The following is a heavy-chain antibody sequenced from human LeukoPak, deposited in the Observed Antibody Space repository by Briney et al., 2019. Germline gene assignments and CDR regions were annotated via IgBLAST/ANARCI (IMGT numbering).Heavy chain of an antibody. Sequence: PGGSLRLSCAASGFTFSSYAMSWVRQAPGKGLEWVSAISGSGGNTYYADSVKGRFTISRDNAKNSLYLQMNSLRAEDTAVYYCARDPSSYSSSYNWFDPWGQGTLVTVSS. J-gene: IGHJ5*02. CDR3: ARDPSSYSSSYNWFDP. V-gene: IGHV3-23*01. D-gene: IGHD6-13*01. CDR1: GFTFSSYA. CDR2: ISGSGGNT.